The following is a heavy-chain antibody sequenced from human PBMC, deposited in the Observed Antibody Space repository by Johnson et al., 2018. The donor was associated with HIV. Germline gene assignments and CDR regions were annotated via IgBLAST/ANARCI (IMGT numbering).Heavy chain of an antibody. D-gene: IGHD1-14*01. CDR1: GFTFNDYG. CDR3: ARKVSGAFDI. V-gene: IGHV3-20*04. CDR2: INWNGDST. Sequence: VQLLESGGGVIRPGGSLRLSCAASGFTFNDYGMTWVRQVPGKGLEWVSGINWNGDSTGYADSVKGRFTISKDNAKNSLYMQMNSLRAEDTALYYCARKVSGAFDIWGQGTMVTVSS. J-gene: IGHJ3*02.